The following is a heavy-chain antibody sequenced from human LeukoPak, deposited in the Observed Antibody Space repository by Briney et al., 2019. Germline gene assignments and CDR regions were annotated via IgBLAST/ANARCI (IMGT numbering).Heavy chain of an antibody. V-gene: IGHV3-11*01. CDR2: ISSSGSTI. CDR3: AREGGYDSDWGWFDP. J-gene: IGHJ5*02. CDR1: GFTFSNYA. Sequence: GGSLRLSCAASGFTFSNYAMTWVRQAPGKGLEWVSYISSSGSTIYYADSVKGRFTISRDNAKNSLYLQMNSLRAEDTAVYYCAREGGYDSDWGWFDPWGQGTLVTVSS. D-gene: IGHD5-12*01.